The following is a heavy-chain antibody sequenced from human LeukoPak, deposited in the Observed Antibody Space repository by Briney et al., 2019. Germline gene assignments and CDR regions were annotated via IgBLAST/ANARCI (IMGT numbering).Heavy chain of an antibody. J-gene: IGHJ4*02. V-gene: IGHV4-31*03. D-gene: IGHD5-18*01. CDR2: IYYSGST. Sequence: KSSETLSLTCTVSGGSISSGGYYWSWIRQHPGKGLEWIGYIYYSGSTYYNPSLKSRVTIPVDTSKNQFSLKLSSVTAADTAVYYCARVGYSYGNDYWGQGTLVTVSS. CDR1: GGSISSGGYY. CDR3: ARVGYSYGNDY.